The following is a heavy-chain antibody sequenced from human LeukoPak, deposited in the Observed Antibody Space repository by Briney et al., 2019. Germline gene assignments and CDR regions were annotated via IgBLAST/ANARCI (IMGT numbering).Heavy chain of an antibody. D-gene: IGHD3-22*01. CDR1: GFTFSDYA. J-gene: IGHJ4*02. Sequence: GGSLRLSCATSGFTFSDYAMHWVRQAPGKGLEWVAVISYDGSNKYYADSVKGRFTISRDNSKNTLYLQMNSLRAEDTAVYYCAKEDDSSGYSFDYWGQGTLVTVSS. V-gene: IGHV3-30*18. CDR3: AKEDDSSGYSFDY. CDR2: ISYDGSNK.